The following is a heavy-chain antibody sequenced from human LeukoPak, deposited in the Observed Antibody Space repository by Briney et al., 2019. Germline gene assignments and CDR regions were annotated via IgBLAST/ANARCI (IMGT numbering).Heavy chain of an antibody. J-gene: IGHJ4*02. V-gene: IGHV1-2*02. Sequence: ASVKVSCKASGYTFTGYYMHWVREAPGQGLEWMGWINPNSGGTNYAQKFQGRVTMTRDTSISTAYMELSRLRSDDTAVYYCARVAVLTGYLHYFDYWGQGTLVTVSS. CDR2: INPNSGGT. CDR1: GYTFTGYY. D-gene: IGHD3-9*01. CDR3: ARVAVLTGYLHYFDY.